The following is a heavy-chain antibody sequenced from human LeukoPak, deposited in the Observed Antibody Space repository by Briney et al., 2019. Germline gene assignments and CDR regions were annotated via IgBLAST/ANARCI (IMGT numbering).Heavy chain of an antibody. Sequence: PGGSLRLSCAASGFTFSSYAMHWVRQAPGKGLEWVAVISYDGSNKYYADSVKGRFTISRDNSKHTLYLQMNSLRAEDTAVYYCARADIVVVPAAIAEIDYWGQGTLVTVSS. CDR1: GFTFSSYA. V-gene: IGHV3-30*04. CDR3: ARADIVVVPAAIAEIDY. CDR2: ISYDGSNK. D-gene: IGHD2-2*01. J-gene: IGHJ4*02.